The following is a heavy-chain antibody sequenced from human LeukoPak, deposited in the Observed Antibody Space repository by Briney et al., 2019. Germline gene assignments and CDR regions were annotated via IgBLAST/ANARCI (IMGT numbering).Heavy chain of an antibody. CDR1: GYTFTGYY. Sequence: ASVKVSCKASGYTFTGYYMHWVRQAPGQGLEWMGWINPNSGGTNYAQKFQGRVTMTRDTSISTAYMELSRLRSDDTAVYYCARTGCSRTSCSYGDYWGQGTLVTVSS. D-gene: IGHD2-2*01. J-gene: IGHJ4*02. CDR3: ARTGCSRTSCSYGDY. V-gene: IGHV1-2*02. CDR2: INPNSGGT.